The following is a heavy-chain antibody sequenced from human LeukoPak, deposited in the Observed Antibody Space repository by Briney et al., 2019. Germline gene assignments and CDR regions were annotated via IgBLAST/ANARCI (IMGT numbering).Heavy chain of an antibody. CDR3: ASQTPNYYYYMDV. J-gene: IGHJ6*03. CDR1: GGSISSDNYY. V-gene: IGHV4-61*02. Sequence: PSETLSLTCTVSGGSISSDNYYWSWTRQPAGKGLEWIGRIHTSGSTTYNPSLKRRVTISLDTSKNQFSLNLSSVTVADTAVYYCASQTPNYYYYMDVWGKGTTVTVSS. CDR2: IHTSGST.